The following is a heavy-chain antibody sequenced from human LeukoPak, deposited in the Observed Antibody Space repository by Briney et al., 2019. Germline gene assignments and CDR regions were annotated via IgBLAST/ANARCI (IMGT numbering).Heavy chain of an antibody. V-gene: IGHV3-30*04. CDR3: ARDFENAFDI. CDR1: GYTFTSYA. J-gene: IGHJ3*02. Sequence: SCKASGYTFTSYAMHWVRQAPGKGLEWVAVISYDGSNKYYADSVKGRFTISRDNSKNTLYLQMNSLRAEDTAVYYCARDFENAFDIWGQGTMVTVSS. CDR2: ISYDGSNK.